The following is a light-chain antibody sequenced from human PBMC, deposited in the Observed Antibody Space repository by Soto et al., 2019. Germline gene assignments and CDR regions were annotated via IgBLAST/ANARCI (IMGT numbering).Light chain of an antibody. CDR3: SSYAGANHWV. V-gene: IGLV2-8*01. J-gene: IGLJ3*02. Sequence: QSVLTQPPSASGSPGQSVTISCTGTSSDVGGYNYVSWYQQHPGKAPKLIIYDVSKRPSGVPDRFSGSKSANTASLTVSGLQAEDEADYYCSSYAGANHWVFGGGTKLTVL. CDR2: DVS. CDR1: SSDVGGYNY.